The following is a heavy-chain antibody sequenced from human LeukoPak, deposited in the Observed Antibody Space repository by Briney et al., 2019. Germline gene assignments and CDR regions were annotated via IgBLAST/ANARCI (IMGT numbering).Heavy chain of an antibody. V-gene: IGHV3-30*18. CDR3: AKSDLGYCSGGSCQRPDY. CDR1: GFPFSRYA. CDR2: ISYDGSNK. D-gene: IGHD2-15*01. J-gene: IGHJ4*02. Sequence: GTSLRLSCAASGFPFSRYAVHWVRQAPGKGLEWVAVISYDGSNKYYADSVKGRFTISRDNSKNTLYLQMNSLRAEDTAVYYCAKSDLGYCSGGSCQRPDYWGQGTLVTVSS.